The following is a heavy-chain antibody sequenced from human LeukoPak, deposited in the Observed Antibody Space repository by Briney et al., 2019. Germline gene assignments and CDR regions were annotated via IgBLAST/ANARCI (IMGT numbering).Heavy chain of an antibody. CDR3: ARQRGYRMTKDGFDV. Sequence: HGESLKISCKGSGYSFTSYWISWVRQMPGKRLEWRTIIYPDDSETRYSPSLQGQVTISADKSINTAYLQWSSLKASDSGMYYCARQRGYRMTKDGFDVWGQGTMVTVSA. CDR2: IYPDDSET. J-gene: IGHJ3*01. V-gene: IGHV5-51*01. D-gene: IGHD2-2*03. CDR1: GYSFTSYW.